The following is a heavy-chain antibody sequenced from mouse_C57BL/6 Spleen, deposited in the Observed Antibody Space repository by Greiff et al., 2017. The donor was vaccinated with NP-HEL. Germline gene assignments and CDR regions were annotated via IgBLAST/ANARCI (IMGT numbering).Heavy chain of an antibody. CDR3: ARREDTDIDY. J-gene: IGHJ2*01. V-gene: IGHV1-82*01. CDR1: GYAFSSSW. CDR2: IYPGDGDT. D-gene: IGHD5-1-1*01. Sequence: VQLQQSGPELVKPGASVKISCKASGYAFSSSWMNWVKQRPGKGLEWIGRIYPGDGDTNYNGKFKGKATLTADKSSSTAYMQLSSLTSEDSAVYCCARREDTDIDYWGQGTTLTVSS.